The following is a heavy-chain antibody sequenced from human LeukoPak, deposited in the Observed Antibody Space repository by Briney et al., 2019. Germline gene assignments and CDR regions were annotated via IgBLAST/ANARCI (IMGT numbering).Heavy chain of an antibody. CDR3: ARGIGGDSGSYYPLYYYYYYMDV. D-gene: IGHD1-26*01. CDR2: IYYSGST. J-gene: IGHJ6*03. CDR1: GGSISSHY. Sequence: SETLSLTCTVSGGSISSHYWSWIRQPPGKGLEWIGYIYYSGSTNYNPSLKSRATISVDTSKNQFSLKLSSVTAADTAVYYCARGIGGDSGSYYPLYYYYYYMDVWGKGTTVTVSS. V-gene: IGHV4-59*11.